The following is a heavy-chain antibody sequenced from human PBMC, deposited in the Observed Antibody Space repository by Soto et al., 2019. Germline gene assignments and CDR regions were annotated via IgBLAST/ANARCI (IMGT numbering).Heavy chain of an antibody. CDR3: AREQYSSSGYGMDV. V-gene: IGHV3-48*03. J-gene: IGHJ6*02. CDR2: ISTSGSTI. D-gene: IGHD6-6*01. Sequence: EVQLVESGGGLAQPGGSLRLSCAASGFTFSLYEMTWVRQAPGKGLEWLSYISTSGSTIYHADSVKGRFTISRDNAKNSLYLQMNSLRAEDTAVYYCAREQYSSSGYGMDVWGQGTTVTVSS. CDR1: GFTFSLYE.